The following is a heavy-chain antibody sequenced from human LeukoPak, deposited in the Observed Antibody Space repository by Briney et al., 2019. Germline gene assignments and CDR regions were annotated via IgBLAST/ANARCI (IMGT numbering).Heavy chain of an antibody. CDR1: GGSISSYY. CDR3: ALYYYDSSGYVNWFDP. J-gene: IGHJ5*02. V-gene: IGHV4-59*04. Sequence: PSETLSLTCTVSGGSISSYYWSWIRQPPGKGLEWIGSIYHSGSTYYNPSLKSRVTISVDTSKNQFSLKLSSVTAADTAVYYCALYYYDSSGYVNWFDPWGQGTLVTVSS. D-gene: IGHD3-22*01. CDR2: IYHSGST.